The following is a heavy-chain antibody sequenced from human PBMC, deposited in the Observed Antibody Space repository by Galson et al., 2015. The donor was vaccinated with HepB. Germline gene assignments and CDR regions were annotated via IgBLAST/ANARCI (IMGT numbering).Heavy chain of an antibody. V-gene: IGHV3-33*01. CDR3: ARVADSDYGDHAHFDS. Sequence: SLRLSCAASGFTFSGYAMHWVRQAPGKGLEWVAGIWYDGSNKHYEDSVKGRFTISRDNSQNTLYLQMNGLRAEDTAVYYCARVADSDYGDHAHFDSWGLGTLVTVSS. D-gene: IGHD4-17*01. CDR2: IWYDGSNK. CDR1: GFTFSGYA. J-gene: IGHJ4*02.